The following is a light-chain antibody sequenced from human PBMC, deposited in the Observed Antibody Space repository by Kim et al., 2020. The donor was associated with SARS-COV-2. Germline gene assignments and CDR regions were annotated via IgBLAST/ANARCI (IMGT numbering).Light chain of an antibody. CDR1: QGISSY. Sequence: ASTGDRVTITCRASQGISSYLAWYQQKPGKAPKLLIYAASTLQSGVPSRFSGSGSGTEFTLTISCLQSEDFATYYCQQYYSYPFTFGGGTKVDIK. CDR2: AAS. J-gene: IGKJ4*01. CDR3: QQYYSYPFT. V-gene: IGKV1-8*01.